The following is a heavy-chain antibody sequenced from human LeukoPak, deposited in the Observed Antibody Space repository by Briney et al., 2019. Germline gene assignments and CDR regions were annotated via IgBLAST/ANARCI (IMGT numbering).Heavy chain of an antibody. J-gene: IGHJ4*02. Sequence: SVKVSCKASRGTFSSYAISWVRQAPGQGLEWMGRIIPIFGTANYAQKFQGRVTITTDESTSTAYMELSSLRSEDTAVYYCASTDCANGVCYTCDYWGQGTLVTVSS. CDR2: IIPIFGTA. CDR3: ASTDCANGVCYTCDY. D-gene: IGHD2-8*01. V-gene: IGHV1-69*05. CDR1: RGTFSSYA.